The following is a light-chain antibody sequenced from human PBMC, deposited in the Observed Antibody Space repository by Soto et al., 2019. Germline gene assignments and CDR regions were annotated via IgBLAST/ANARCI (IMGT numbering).Light chain of an antibody. J-gene: IGKJ4*01. CDR1: QSVSNN. CDR2: HAS. Sequence: EIVMTQSPATLSVSPGERATLSCRASQSVSNNFAWYQQKPGQAPRLLIYHASTRAPGIPARCSGSGSGTELTLTIRNVQAEDSAVYYCQHYKEWPLTFGGGTKVEIK. CDR3: QHYKEWPLT. V-gene: IGKV3-15*01.